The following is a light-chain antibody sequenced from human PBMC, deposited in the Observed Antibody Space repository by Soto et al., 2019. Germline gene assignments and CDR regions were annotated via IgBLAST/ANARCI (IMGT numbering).Light chain of an antibody. CDR3: CSYAGRYTPYV. CDR1: SSDVGGYNY. J-gene: IGLJ1*01. Sequence: QSVLTQPRSVSGSPGQSITISCSGTSSDVGGYNYVSWYQQHPGKAPKLIIYDVTKRPSGVPDRFSGSKSGNTASLTISGLQAEVEADYSSCSYAGRYTPYVFATGTKVTVL. V-gene: IGLV2-11*01. CDR2: DVT.